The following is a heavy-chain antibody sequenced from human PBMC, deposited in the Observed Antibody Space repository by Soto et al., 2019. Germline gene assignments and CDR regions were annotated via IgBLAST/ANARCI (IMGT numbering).Heavy chain of an antibody. Sequence: QVQLQESGPGLVKPSQTLSLTCTVSGGSISSGGYYWSWIRQHPGKGLEWIGYIYYSGSTYYNPSLKSRVTISVDTSKNQCSLKLSSVTAADTAVYYCARDPQTTVTGWYFDLWGRGTLVTVSS. D-gene: IGHD4-17*01. V-gene: IGHV4-31*03. J-gene: IGHJ2*01. CDR2: IYYSGST. CDR1: GGSISSGGYY. CDR3: ARDPQTTVTGWYFDL.